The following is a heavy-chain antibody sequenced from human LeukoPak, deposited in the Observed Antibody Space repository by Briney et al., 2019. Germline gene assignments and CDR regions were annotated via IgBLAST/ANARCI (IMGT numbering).Heavy chain of an antibody. CDR3: ARDQAGSYDFWSGWGGPGDLQRHDAFDI. Sequence: SGGSLRLSCAASGFTFSSYTVHWVRQAPGKGLEWVSSISSSSSYIYYADSVKGRFTISRDNAKNSLYLQMNSLRAEDTAVYYCARDQAGSYDFWSGWGGPGDLQRHDAFDIWGQGTMVTVSS. CDR2: ISSSSSYI. V-gene: IGHV3-21*01. CDR1: GFTFSSYT. D-gene: IGHD3-3*01. J-gene: IGHJ3*02.